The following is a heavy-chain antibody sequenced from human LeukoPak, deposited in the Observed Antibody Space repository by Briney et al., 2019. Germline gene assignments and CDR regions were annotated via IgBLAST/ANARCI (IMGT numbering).Heavy chain of an antibody. Sequence: SETLSLTCAVYGGSFSDYYWSWLRPPPGKGLEWIGEINHSGSTNYNPSLKSRVTISVDTSKNQFFLKLNSVTAADTAVYYCARGVYNWNIDVFDLWGQGTMVTVSS. V-gene: IGHV4-34*01. D-gene: IGHD1/OR15-1a*01. CDR2: INHSGST. CDR3: ARGVYNWNIDVFDL. CDR1: GGSFSDYY. J-gene: IGHJ3*01.